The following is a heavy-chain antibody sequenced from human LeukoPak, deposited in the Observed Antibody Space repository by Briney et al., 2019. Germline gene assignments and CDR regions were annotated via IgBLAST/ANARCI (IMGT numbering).Heavy chain of an antibody. CDR3: ARPESLLRGDAFDI. D-gene: IGHD1-26*01. CDR1: GGSFSGYY. CDR2: INHSGST. Sequence: PSETLSLTCAVYGGSFSGYYWSWIRQPPGKGLEWIGEINHSGSTNYNPSLKSRVTISVDTSKNQFSLKLSSVTAADTAVYYCARPESLLRGDAFDIWGQGTMVTVS. J-gene: IGHJ3*02. V-gene: IGHV4-34*01.